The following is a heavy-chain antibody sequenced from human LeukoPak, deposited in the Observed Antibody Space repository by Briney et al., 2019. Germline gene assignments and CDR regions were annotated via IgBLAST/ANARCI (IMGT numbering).Heavy chain of an antibody. D-gene: IGHD3-22*01. CDR2: IIPIFGTA. J-gene: IGHJ4*02. V-gene: IGHV1-69*05. CDR1: GGTFSSYA. CDR3: ARDRDYYYDSSGYSFDY. Sequence: SVKVSCKASGGTFSSYAISWVRQAPGQGLEWMGGIIPIFGTANYAQKFQGRVTITTDESMSTAYMELSSLRSEDTAVYYCARDRDYYYDSSGYSFDYWGQGTLVTVSS.